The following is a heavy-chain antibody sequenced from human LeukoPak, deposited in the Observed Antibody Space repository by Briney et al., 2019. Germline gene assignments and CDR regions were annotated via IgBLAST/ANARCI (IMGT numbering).Heavy chain of an antibody. D-gene: IGHD3-3*01. V-gene: IGHV4-38-2*01. CDR3: AALRLIGDRRYWYFDF. CDR1: GYPISSNYY. Sequence: SETLSLTRAVSGYPISSNYYWGWIRLPPEKGLEWIANIFHAGKTFYNPSLKSRVTMSVDTSRNQFSLQLSSVTAADAAVYYCAALRLIGDRRYWYFDFWGRGTLVTVSS. J-gene: IGHJ2*01. CDR2: IFHAGKT.